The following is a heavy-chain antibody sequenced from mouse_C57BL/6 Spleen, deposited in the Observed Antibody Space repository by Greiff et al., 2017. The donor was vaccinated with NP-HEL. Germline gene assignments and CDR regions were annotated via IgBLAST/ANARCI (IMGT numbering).Heavy chain of an antibody. CDR2: IRLKSDNYAT. CDR3: TCSWFAY. Sequence: EVQLQQSGGGLVQPGGSMKLSCVASGFTFSNYWMNWVRQSPEKGLEWVAQIRLKSDNYATHYAESVKGRFTISRDDSKSSVYLQMNNLRAEDTGIYYCTCSWFAYWGQGTLVTVSA. CDR1: GFTFSNYW. V-gene: IGHV6-3*01. J-gene: IGHJ3*01.